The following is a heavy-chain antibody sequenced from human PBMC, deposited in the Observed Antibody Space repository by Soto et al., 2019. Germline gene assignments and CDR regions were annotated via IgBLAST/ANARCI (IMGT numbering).Heavy chain of an antibody. D-gene: IGHD4-17*01. V-gene: IGHV4-30-4*01. J-gene: IGHJ4*02. CDR2: IYYSGST. Sequence: KTSETLSLTCTVSGGSISSGDYYWSWIRQPPGKGLEWIGYIYYSGSTYYNPSLKSRVTISVDTSKNQFSLKLSSVTAADTAVYYCARVNDYGDYNGGSFDYWGQGTLVTVSS. CDR1: GGSISSGDYY. CDR3: ARVNDYGDYNGGSFDY.